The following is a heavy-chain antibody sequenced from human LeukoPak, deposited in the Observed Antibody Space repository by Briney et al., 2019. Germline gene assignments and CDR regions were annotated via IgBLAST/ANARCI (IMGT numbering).Heavy chain of an antibody. V-gene: IGHV3-23*01. D-gene: IGHD4-17*01. CDR3: ARVSLTTANFDS. Sequence: PGGSLRLSCAASGFTFSTYSMNWVRQAPGKGLEWVSAISNDGINTYSADSVKGRFTFSRDNSKDTLYLQMNSLRVEDTALYYCARVSLTTANFDSWGQGTLVTVSS. CDR1: GFTFSTYS. CDR2: ISNDGINT. J-gene: IGHJ4*02.